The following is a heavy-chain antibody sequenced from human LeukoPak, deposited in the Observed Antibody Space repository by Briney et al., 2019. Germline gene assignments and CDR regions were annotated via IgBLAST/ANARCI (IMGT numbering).Heavy chain of an antibody. CDR3: ARQVAVVEPTDPNWFDS. V-gene: IGHV4-39*07. J-gene: IGHJ5*01. Sequence: SETLSLTCNVSGHSIGRSTYYWGWVRQTPEKGLEWIGSILYNGRTYYTPSLQSRVIVSLDTSKNQFSLRLTSVTAADTAVYYCARQVAVVEPTDPNWFDSWGQGTLVTVSS. D-gene: IGHD2-21*01. CDR1: GHSIGRSTYY. CDR2: ILYNGRT.